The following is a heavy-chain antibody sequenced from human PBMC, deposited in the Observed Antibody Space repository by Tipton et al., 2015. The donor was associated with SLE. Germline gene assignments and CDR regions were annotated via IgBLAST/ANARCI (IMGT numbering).Heavy chain of an antibody. CDR2: VYYTGNT. CDR3: ARARSEDAFWREYVNYYYYMDV. J-gene: IGHJ6*03. D-gene: IGHD3-3*01. CDR1: GRSFMSTSYY. V-gene: IGHV4-39*07. Sequence: TLSLTCTVSGRSFMSTSYYWGWIRQPPGKGLEWVGTVYYTGNTFYNPSLKSRVTISVDTSKNQFSLKLMSLTAADTAVYYCARARSEDAFWREYVNYYYYMDVWGRGTTVTVSS.